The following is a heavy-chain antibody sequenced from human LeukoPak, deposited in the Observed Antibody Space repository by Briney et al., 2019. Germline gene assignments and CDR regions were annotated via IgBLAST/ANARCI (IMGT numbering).Heavy chain of an antibody. J-gene: IGHJ4*02. CDR1: GGSISSYY. CDR2: IYYSGST. CDR3: AREAPVEMATIFDY. Sequence: PSETLSLTCTVSGGSISSYYWSWIRQPPGKGLEWIGYIYYSGSTNYNPSLKSRVTISVDTSKNQFSLKLSSVAAADTAVNYCAREAPVEMATIFDYWGQGTLVTVSS. D-gene: IGHD5-24*01. V-gene: IGHV4-59*01.